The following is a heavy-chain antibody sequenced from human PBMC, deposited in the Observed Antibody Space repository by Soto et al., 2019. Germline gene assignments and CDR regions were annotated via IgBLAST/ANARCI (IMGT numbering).Heavy chain of an antibody. Sequence: QVQLVESGGGVVQPGRSLRLSCAASGFTFSSYGMHWVRQAPGKGLEWVAVISYDGSNKYYADSVKGRFTISRDNSKNTLYLQMNSLRAEDTAVYYCAKDTPVTPLDYWGQGTLVTVSS. V-gene: IGHV3-30*18. D-gene: IGHD4-17*01. CDR1: GFTFSSYG. J-gene: IGHJ4*02. CDR3: AKDTPVTPLDY. CDR2: ISYDGSNK.